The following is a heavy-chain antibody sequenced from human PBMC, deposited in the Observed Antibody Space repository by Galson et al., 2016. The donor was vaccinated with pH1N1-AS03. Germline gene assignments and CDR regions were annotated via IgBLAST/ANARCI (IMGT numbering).Heavy chain of an antibody. V-gene: IGHV3-7*03. J-gene: IGHJ3*02. CDR3: ARDSGYCRSTSCRGDAFDI. Sequence: SLRLSCAASGFTFSTLWMTWVRQAPGKGLEWVANLKQDGSEKYYVDSVKGRFTISRDNAKNSLYLQMNSLRAEDTAVYYCARDSGYCRSTSCRGDAFDIWGQGTMVTVSS. D-gene: IGHD2-2*01. CDR1: GFTFSTLW. CDR2: LKQDGSEK.